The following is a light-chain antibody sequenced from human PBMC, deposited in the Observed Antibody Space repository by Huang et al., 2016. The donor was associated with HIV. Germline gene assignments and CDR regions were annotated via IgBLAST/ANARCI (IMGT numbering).Light chain of an antibody. CDR3: QQLDSYPLT. CDR1: QGIRSS. Sequence: IQLTQSPSSLSASVGDSVTVTCRASQGIRSSVAWYQQMSGKAPKLLIFHSATLQSGVPSRFSGGGSGTDFTLTISSLQPEDFATYYCQQLDSYPLTFGGGTKVEIK. CDR2: HSA. V-gene: IGKV1-9*01. J-gene: IGKJ4*01.